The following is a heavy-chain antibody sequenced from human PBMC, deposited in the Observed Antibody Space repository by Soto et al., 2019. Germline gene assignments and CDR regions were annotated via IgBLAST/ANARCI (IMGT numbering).Heavy chain of an antibody. CDR3: ARDETISFRGDYYYGMDV. Sequence: GGSLRLSCAASGFTFSSYGMHWVRQAPGKGLEWVAVIWYDGSNKYYADSVKGRFTISRDNSKNTLYLQMNSLRAEDTAVYYCARDETISFRGDYYYGMDVWGQGTTVTVSS. J-gene: IGHJ6*02. CDR2: IWYDGSNK. D-gene: IGHD3-9*01. CDR1: GFTFSSYG. V-gene: IGHV3-33*01.